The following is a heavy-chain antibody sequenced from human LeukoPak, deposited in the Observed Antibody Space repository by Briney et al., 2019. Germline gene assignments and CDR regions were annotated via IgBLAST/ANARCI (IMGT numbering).Heavy chain of an antibody. CDR3: VRTMTREWGGWYDNDY. CDR1: GSSVSNHW. V-gene: IGHV4-4*07. J-gene: IGHJ4*03. Sequence: SETLSLTCTVSGSSVSNHWWIWIRQPAGKGLEWIGRISSRGYTNYNPSLKSRVAMSVDTSKNEFSLKLNAVAAADTGVYYCVRTMTREWGGWYDNDYWGRGTLVTVSS. D-gene: IGHD6-19*01. CDR2: ISSRGYT.